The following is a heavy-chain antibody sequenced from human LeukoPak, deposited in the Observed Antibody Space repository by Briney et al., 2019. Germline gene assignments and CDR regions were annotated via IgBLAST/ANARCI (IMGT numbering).Heavy chain of an antibody. D-gene: IGHD4-17*01. CDR1: GYTLTELS. CDR2: FDPEDGET. Sequence: ASVKVSCKVSGYTLTELSMHWVRQAPGKGLEWMGGFDPEDGETIYAQKFQGRVTMTEDTSTDTAYMELSSLRSEDTAVYYCAGGWDYGDQRGNLDFWGQGTLVTVSS. V-gene: IGHV1-24*01. J-gene: IGHJ4*02. CDR3: AGGWDYGDQRGNLDF.